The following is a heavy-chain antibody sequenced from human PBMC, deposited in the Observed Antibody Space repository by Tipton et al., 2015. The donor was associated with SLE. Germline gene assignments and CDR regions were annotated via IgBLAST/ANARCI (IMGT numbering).Heavy chain of an antibody. V-gene: IGHV4-61*01. CDR1: GGSVSSGSYY. CDR2: IYYSGST. J-gene: IGHJ3*02. Sequence: TLSLTCTVSGGSVSSGSYYWSWIRQPPGKGLEWIGYIYYSGSTNYNPSLKSRVTISVDTSKNQFSLKLSSVTAADTAVYYCARWATVVTPGAFDIWGQGTMVTVSS. CDR3: ARWATVVTPGAFDI. D-gene: IGHD4-23*01.